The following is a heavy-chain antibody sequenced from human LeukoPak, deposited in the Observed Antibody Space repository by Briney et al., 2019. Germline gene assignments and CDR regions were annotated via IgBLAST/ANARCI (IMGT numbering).Heavy chain of an antibody. CDR2: ISAYDGNT. D-gene: IGHD3-3*01. CDR3: ARDPEYRDYDFWSGYFPPGGYYYGMDV. J-gene: IGHJ6*02. V-gene: IGHV1-18*01. CDR1: GYTFISYG. Sequence: ASVKVSCKASGYTFISYGISWVRQAPGQGLEWMGWISAYDGNTNYTQKLQGKVTMTTDTSTSTAYMELSSLRSEDTAVYYCARDPEYRDYDFWSGYFPPGGYYYGMDVWGQGTTVTVSS.